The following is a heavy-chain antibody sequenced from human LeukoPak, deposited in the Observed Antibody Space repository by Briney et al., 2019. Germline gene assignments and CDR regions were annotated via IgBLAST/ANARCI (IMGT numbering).Heavy chain of an antibody. Sequence: SETLSLTCAVSGYSISSSNWWGWIRQPPGKGLEWIGEIYHNGTHNYNPSLKSRVTISADTFKNHFSLKLTSVTAADTAVYYCATAPILRGEGGEHYKYGMDVWGQGTTVIVSS. J-gene: IGHJ6*02. CDR2: IYHNGTH. CDR1: GYSISSSNW. CDR3: ATAPILRGEGGEHYKYGMDV. V-gene: IGHV4/OR15-8*01. D-gene: IGHD2-2*02.